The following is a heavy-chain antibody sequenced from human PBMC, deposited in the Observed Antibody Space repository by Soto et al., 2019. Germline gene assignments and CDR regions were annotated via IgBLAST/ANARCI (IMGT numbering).Heavy chain of an antibody. Sequence: EVQLLESGGGLVQPGGSLRLSCAASGFTFSSYAMSWVRQAPGKGLEWVSGISGSGDSTYYADSVKGRFTISRDNSKNTLYLQMNSLRAEDKAVYYCAKGVPGIAVAGTGYFQHWGQGPLVTVSS. CDR2: ISGSGDST. CDR1: GFTFSSYA. V-gene: IGHV3-23*01. J-gene: IGHJ1*01. D-gene: IGHD6-19*01. CDR3: AKGVPGIAVAGTGYFQH.